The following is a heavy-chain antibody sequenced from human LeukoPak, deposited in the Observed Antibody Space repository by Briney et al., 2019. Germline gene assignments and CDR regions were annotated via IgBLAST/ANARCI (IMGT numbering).Heavy chain of an antibody. D-gene: IGHD1-1*01. Sequence: SQTLCLTCAVSGGSFSSGDYSWSWIRQPPGKGLDSVGYIFQSGSTYYNPSLKSRVTISVDRPKNQFSLKLSSVTAADTAVYYCARVGSDWNDVRYNWFDPWGQGTLVTVSS. CDR1: GGSFSSGDYS. J-gene: IGHJ5*02. CDR2: IFQSGST. V-gene: IGHV4-30-2*01. CDR3: ARVGSDWNDVRYNWFDP.